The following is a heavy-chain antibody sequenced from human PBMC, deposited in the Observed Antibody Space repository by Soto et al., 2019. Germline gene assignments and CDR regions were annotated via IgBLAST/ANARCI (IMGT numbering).Heavy chain of an antibody. Sequence: EVQLVESGGGLVQPGGSLRLSCTASGFTFGSYWMHWVRQAPGKGLVWVSRINGEGSTTTYADSVKGRFTISRDNAKNTLYLQMNRLRVEDTAVFCCVRGYGSGGGDYWGQGTLVTVSS. CDR3: VRGYGSGGGDY. CDR1: GFTFGSYW. V-gene: IGHV3-74*01. J-gene: IGHJ4*02. D-gene: IGHD6-19*01. CDR2: INGEGSTT.